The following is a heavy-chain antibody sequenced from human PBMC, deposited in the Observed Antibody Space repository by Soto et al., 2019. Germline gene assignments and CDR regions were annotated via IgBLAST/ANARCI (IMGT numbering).Heavy chain of an antibody. D-gene: IGHD1-26*01. J-gene: IGHJ6*02. CDR2: ISGSGGST. V-gene: IGHV3-23*01. CDR1: GFTFSSYA. Sequence: EVQLLESGGGLVQPGGSLRLSCAASGFTFSSYAMSWVRQAPGKGLEWVSAISGSGGSTYYADSVKGRFTISRDNSKNTLYLQMNSLRAEDTAVYYCAKDKESGSYYYYYGMDVWGQGTTVTVSS. CDR3: AKDKESGSYYYYYGMDV.